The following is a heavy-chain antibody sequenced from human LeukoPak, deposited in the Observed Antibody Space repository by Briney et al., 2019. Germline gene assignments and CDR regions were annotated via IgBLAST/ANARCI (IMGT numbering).Heavy chain of an antibody. J-gene: IGHJ4*02. V-gene: IGHV1-18*01. CDR3: ARDGGGPPIVVVPAAAYYFDY. Sequence: ASVKVSCKASGYTFTSYGISWVRQAPGQGLEWMGWISAYNGNTNYAQKLQGRVTMTTDISTSTAYMELRSLRSDDTAVYYCARDGGGPPIVVVPAAAYYFDYWGQGTLVTVSS. CDR2: ISAYNGNT. CDR1: GYTFTSYG. D-gene: IGHD2-2*01.